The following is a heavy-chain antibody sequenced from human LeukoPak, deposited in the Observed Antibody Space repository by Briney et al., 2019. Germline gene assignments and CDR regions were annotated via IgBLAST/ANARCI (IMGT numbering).Heavy chain of an antibody. J-gene: IGHJ6*03. D-gene: IGHD1-26*01. CDR1: GFTFSSYE. CDR3: AWWSSDYMDV. Sequence: GGSLRLSCAASGFTFSSYEMNWVRQAPGKGLEWVSYISSSGSTIYYADSVKGRFTISRDNAKNSLFLQMNSLRVEDTAVYYCAWWSSDYMDVWGKGTTVTISS. CDR2: ISSSGSTI. V-gene: IGHV3-48*03.